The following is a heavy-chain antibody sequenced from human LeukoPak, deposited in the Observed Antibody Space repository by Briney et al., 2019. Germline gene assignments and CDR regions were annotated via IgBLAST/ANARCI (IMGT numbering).Heavy chain of an antibody. D-gene: IGHD3-22*01. CDR1: GFTFSSYS. CDR2: ISGSGGSA. J-gene: IGHJ4*02. V-gene: IGHV3-23*01. Sequence: GGSLRLSCAASGFTFSSYSMNWVRQAPGKGLEWVSTISGSGGSAYYVDSVKGRFTISRDNSRNTLYLQMNSLRAEDTAVYYCATNYYDSSRAASDYWGQGTLVTVSS. CDR3: ATNYYDSSRAASDY.